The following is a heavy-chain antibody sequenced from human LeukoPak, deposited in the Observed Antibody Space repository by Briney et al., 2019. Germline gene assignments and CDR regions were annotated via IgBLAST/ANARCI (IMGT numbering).Heavy chain of an antibody. CDR2: ISSSSSYI. J-gene: IGHJ5*02. Sequence: GGSLRLSCAASGFTFSSYSMNWVRQAPGKGLEWVSSISSSSSYIYYADSVKGRFTTSRDNAKNSLYLQMNSLRAEDTAVYYCARALATQDTSCYGPWGQGTLVTVSS. V-gene: IGHV3-21*01. D-gene: IGHD2-2*01. CDR3: ARALATQDTSCYGP. CDR1: GFTFSSYS.